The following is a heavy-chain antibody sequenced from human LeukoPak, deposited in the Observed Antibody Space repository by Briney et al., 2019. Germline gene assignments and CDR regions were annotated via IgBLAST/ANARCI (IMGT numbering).Heavy chain of an antibody. D-gene: IGHD6-6*01. CDR1: CYTFTSYG. J-gene: IGHJ4*02. V-gene: IGHV1-18*01. CDR2: ISAYNGNT. Sequence: ASVKVSCKASCYTFTSYGISWVRQAPGQGLEWMGWISAYNGNTNYAQKLQGRVTMTTDTSTSTAYRELRSLRSDDTAVYYCARLSGYSSSSGDYWGQGTLVTVSS. CDR3: ARLSGYSSSSGDY.